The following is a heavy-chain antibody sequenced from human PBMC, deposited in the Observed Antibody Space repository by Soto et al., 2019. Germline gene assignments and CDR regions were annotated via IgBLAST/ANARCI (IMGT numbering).Heavy chain of an antibody. J-gene: IGHJ2*01. CDR1: GFTFSSYW. CDR3: ARGGSLNWYFDL. D-gene: IGHD1-26*01. CDR2: INSDGSAT. V-gene: IGHV3-74*01. Sequence: EVQLVESGGGLVHPGGSLRLSCAASGFTFSSYWMHWVRQAPGKGLVWVSRINSDGSATSYADSVKGRFTISRDNAKNTLYLQMNSLRAEDTAVYYCARGGSLNWYFDLWGRGTLVTVSS.